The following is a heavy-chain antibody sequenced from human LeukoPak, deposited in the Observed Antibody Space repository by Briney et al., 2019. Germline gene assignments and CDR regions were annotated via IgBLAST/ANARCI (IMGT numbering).Heavy chain of an antibody. Sequence: GGSLRLSCAASGFTFSSYAMSWVRQAPGKGLEWVSAISGSGGSTYYADPVKGRFTISRDNSKNTLYLQMNSLRAEDTAVYYCAKDSGTSRVATILTWGQGTLVTVSS. J-gene: IGHJ5*02. D-gene: IGHD5-12*01. V-gene: IGHV3-23*01. CDR1: GFTFSSYA. CDR2: ISGSGGST. CDR3: AKDSGTSRVATILT.